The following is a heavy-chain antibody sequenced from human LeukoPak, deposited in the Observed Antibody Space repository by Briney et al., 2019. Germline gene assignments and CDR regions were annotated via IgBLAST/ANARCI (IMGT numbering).Heavy chain of an antibody. Sequence: ASVKVSCKTSGYAFTNYGISWVRQAPGQGLECMGWISTHNANTNYAPKFQGRVTMTTDTSTSTAYLELRSLRADDTAVYYCAREPVEMASLGPYYFDYWGQGTPVTVS. CDR2: ISTHNANT. CDR1: GYAFTNYG. V-gene: IGHV1-18*01. D-gene: IGHD5-24*01. CDR3: AREPVEMASLGPYYFDY. J-gene: IGHJ4*02.